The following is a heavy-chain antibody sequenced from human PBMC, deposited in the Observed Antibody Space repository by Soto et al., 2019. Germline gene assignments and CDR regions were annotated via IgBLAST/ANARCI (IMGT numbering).Heavy chain of an antibody. V-gene: IGHV3-23*01. J-gene: IGHJ4*02. Sequence: EVQLLESGGGLVQPGGSLRLSCAASGFTFISHAMSWARQAPGKGLEWVSAISGRGDRTYYADSVKGRFTISRDNYKNTVYLQMDSPRADDTAVYYCASRFGELLLVFDFWGQGTLVSVSS. CDR1: GFTFISHA. CDR3: ASRFGELLLVFDF. D-gene: IGHD3-10*01. CDR2: ISGRGDRT.